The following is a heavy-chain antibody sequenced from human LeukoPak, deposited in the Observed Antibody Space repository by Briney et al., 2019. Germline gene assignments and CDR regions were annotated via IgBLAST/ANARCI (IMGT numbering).Heavy chain of an antibody. D-gene: IGHD2-15*01. Sequence: ASVKVSCKTSGYTFTDYYLHWVRQAPGQGLEWMGWINPNGGGTKYAQQFQGRVTMTRDTSITTAYMELSRLRSADTAIYYCAREYCSAASCYSGLGYNWFDPWGQGTLVTVSS. V-gene: IGHV1-2*02. CDR1: GYTFTDYY. CDR3: AREYCSAASCYSGLGYNWFDP. CDR2: INPNGGGT. J-gene: IGHJ5*02.